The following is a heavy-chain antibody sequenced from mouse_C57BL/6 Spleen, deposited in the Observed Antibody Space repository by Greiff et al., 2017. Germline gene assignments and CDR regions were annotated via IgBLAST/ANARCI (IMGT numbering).Heavy chain of an antibody. CDR1: GYSITSGYD. V-gene: IGHV3-1*01. CDR3: ARRRLGYYFDY. Sequence: EVMLVESGPGMVKPSQSLSPTCTVTGYSITSGYDWHWIRHFPGNKLEWMGYISYSGSTNYNPSLKSRISITHDTSKNHFFLKLNSVTTEDTATYYCARRRLGYYFDYWGQGTTLTVSS. J-gene: IGHJ2*01. CDR2: ISYSGST. D-gene: IGHD4-1*01.